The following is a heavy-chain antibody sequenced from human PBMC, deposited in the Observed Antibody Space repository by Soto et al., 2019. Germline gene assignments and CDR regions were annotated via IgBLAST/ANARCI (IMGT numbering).Heavy chain of an antibody. V-gene: IGHV5-51*01. CDR3: ARTYDFWSGYPKDAFDI. J-gene: IGHJ3*02. CDR2: IYPGDSDT. CDR1: GYSFTSYC. D-gene: IGHD3-3*01. Sequence: GESLKISCKGSGYSFTSYCIGWVLQMPWKGLEWMGIIYPGDSDTRYSPSFQGQVTISADKSISTAYLQWSSLKASDTAMYYCARTYDFWSGYPKDAFDIWGQGTMVTVSS.